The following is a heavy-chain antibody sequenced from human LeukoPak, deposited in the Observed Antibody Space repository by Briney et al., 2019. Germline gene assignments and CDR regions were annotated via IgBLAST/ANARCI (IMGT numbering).Heavy chain of an antibody. D-gene: IGHD4-17*01. CDR1: GFTFSSYG. CDR2: ISYDGSNK. CDR3: ARDDYGDYAAEGTDV. V-gene: IGHV3-30*03. Sequence: GGSLRLSCAASGFTFSSYGMHWVRQAPGKGLEWVAVISYDGSNKYYADSVKGRFTISRDNAKNSLYLQMNSLRAEDTAVYYCARDDYGDYAAEGTDVWGQGTTVTVSS. J-gene: IGHJ6*02.